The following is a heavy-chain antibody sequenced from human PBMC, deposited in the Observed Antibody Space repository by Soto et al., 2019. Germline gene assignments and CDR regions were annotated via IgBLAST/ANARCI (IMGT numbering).Heavy chain of an antibody. V-gene: IGHV4-38-2*01. CDR3: ARLYCSSVSCYNDY. Sequence: PSETLSLTCGVSGFPVSYGYYWGWIRQPPGKGLEWLGSIYQSGKTYYNPSLKSRLTLSMATSRNEFSLRLRSVTAAATAVYFCARLYCSSVSCYNDYRAPGVLVTVSS. D-gene: IGHD2-2*01. CDR1: GFPVSYGYY. J-gene: IGHJ4*02. CDR2: IYQSGKT.